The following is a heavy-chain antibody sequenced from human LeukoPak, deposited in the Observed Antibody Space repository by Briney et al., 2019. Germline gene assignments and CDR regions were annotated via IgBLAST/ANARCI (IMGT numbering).Heavy chain of an antibody. V-gene: IGHV4-30-4*01. CDR3: ARDRVVMTAFDI. CDR1: GGTISSGDYY. D-gene: IGHD3-3*01. J-gene: IGHJ3*02. Sequence: SQTLSLTCTVSGGTISSGDYYWSWIRQPPGKGLEWIGYIYYSGSTYYNPSLKSRVTISVDKSKNQFSLKLSSVTAADTAVYYCARDRVVMTAFDIWGQGTMVTVSS. CDR2: IYYSGST.